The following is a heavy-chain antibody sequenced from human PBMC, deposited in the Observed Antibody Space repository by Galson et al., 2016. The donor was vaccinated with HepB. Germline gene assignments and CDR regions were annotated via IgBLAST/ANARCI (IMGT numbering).Heavy chain of an antibody. CDR1: GFAFSSYS. V-gene: IGHV3-21*01. J-gene: IGHJ4*02. CDR2: LSPSSDYI. D-gene: IGHD4-17*01. Sequence: SLRLSCAASGFAFSSYSMNWVRQAPGQGLEWVASLSPSSDYIYHAHSVKGRFTISRDNAKNTLYLQLNSLRAEDTAVYYCVRDSFLGGDYSVDYWGQGILVTVSS. CDR3: VRDSFLGGDYSVDY.